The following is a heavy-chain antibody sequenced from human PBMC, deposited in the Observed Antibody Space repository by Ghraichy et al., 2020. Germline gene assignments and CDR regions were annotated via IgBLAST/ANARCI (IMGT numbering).Heavy chain of an antibody. J-gene: IGHJ4*02. CDR2: IKSDGTER. V-gene: IGHV3-74*01. CDR1: GFALSNYW. Sequence: LSLTCAASGFALSNYWMHWVRQAPGKGLLWVSRIKSDGTERTYADSVKGRFTISRDNAKNTLYLQMNSLRAADTAVYYCAREYCRGGRCFFGTGGSHLDSSGQGILVTVSS. CDR3: AREYCRGGRCFFGTGGSHLDS. D-gene: IGHD2-15*01.